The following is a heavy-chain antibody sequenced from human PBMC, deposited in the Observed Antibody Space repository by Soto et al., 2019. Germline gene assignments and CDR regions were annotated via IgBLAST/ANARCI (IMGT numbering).Heavy chain of an antibody. V-gene: IGHV1-2*02. CDR2: INPNSGGT. D-gene: IGHD1-1*01. Sequence: GASVKVSCKASGYTFTGYYMHWVRQAPGQGLEWMGWINPNSGGTNYAQKFQGRVTMTRDTSISTAYMELSRLRSDDTAVYYCARALDSVRKGFDPWGQGTLVTVS. J-gene: IGHJ5*02. CDR3: ARALDSVRKGFDP. CDR1: GYTFTGYY.